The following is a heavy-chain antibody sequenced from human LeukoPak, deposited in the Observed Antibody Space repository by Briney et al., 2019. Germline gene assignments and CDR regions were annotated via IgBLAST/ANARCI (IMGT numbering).Heavy chain of an antibody. V-gene: IGHV1-18*01. J-gene: IGHJ3*02. CDR1: GHTFTSYG. D-gene: IGHD1-26*01. CDR2: ISADNVNT. CDR3: ARDRANSGSYWRPSDAFDI. Sequence: ASVKVSCKASGHTFTSYGISWVRQAPGQGLEWMGWISADNVNTNYAQKYQGRVTMTTDTSTSTAYMELRSLSPDDTAVYYCARDRANSGSYWRPSDAFDIWGQGTMVTVSS.